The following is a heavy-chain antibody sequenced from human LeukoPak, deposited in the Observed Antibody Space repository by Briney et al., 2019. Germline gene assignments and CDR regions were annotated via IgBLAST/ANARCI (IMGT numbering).Heavy chain of an antibody. CDR1: GYSISSGYY. CDR2: FYHSGST. V-gene: IGHV4-38-2*02. J-gene: IGHJ4*02. CDR3: ARGVRPREHYYDSSGSYGGGHFDY. Sequence: SETLSLTCTVSGYSISSGYYWGWIRQPPGKGLEWIGSFYHSGSTYYNPSLKSRVTIPLDTSKNQFFLNLSSVTAADTAVYYCARGVRPREHYYDSSGSYGGGHFDYWGQGTLVTVSS. D-gene: IGHD3-22*01.